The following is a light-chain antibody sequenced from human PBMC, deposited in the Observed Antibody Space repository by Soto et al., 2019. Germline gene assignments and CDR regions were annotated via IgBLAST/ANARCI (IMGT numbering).Light chain of an antibody. CDR1: QDINAY. CDR3: QQYRTCPIT. V-gene: IGKV1-33*01. Sequence: DIQLTQSPSSLSVSVGDRVTITCQASQDINAYLNWYQQKPGKAPRLLIYDASNLETGVTSRFSGGGSGTHFTFTISSLQPEDVATYYCQQYRTCPITFGQGTRLEIK. CDR2: DAS. J-gene: IGKJ5*01.